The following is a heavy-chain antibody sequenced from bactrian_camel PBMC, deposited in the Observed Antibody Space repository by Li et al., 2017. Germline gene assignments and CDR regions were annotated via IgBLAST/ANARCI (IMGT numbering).Heavy chain of an antibody. Sequence: VQLVESGGGSVQTGGSLRLSCELSGYKFSSYCMAWFRQVPGKERDGVARISSDNVTAYDDSVKGRFTITQDSAEDTVFLQMNSLKREDTVKYYCAAEYERMPQLCVARLNRFAGWGQGTQVTVS. D-gene: IGHD1*01. CDR3: AAEYERMPQLCVARLNRFAG. J-gene: IGHJ4*01. CDR2: ISSDNVT. V-gene: IGHV3S9*01. CDR1: GYKFSSYC.